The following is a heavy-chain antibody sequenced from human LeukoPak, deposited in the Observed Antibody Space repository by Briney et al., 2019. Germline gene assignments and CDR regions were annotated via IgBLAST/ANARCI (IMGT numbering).Heavy chain of an antibody. J-gene: IGHJ2*01. V-gene: IGHV3-30*03. D-gene: IGHD3-10*01. CDR2: ISYDGSNK. CDR3: ARGYYGSGYWYFDL. CDR1: GFTFSSYG. Sequence: GGSLRLSCAASGFTFSSYGMHWVRQAPGKGLEWVAVISYDGSNKYYADSVKGRFTISRDNAKNSLYLQMNSLRAEDTAVYYCARGYYGSGYWYFDLWGRGTLVTVSS.